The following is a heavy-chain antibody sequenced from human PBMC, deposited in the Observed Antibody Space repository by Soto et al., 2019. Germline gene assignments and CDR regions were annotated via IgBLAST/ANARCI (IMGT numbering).Heavy chain of an antibody. CDR2: INHSGST. D-gene: IGHD3-9*01. Sequence: SETLSLTCTVSGGSISSSSYYWGWIRQPPGKGLEWIGEINHSGSTNYNPSLKSRVTISVDTSKNQFSLKLSSVTAADTAVYYCARGPLSGYDILTGYYRAFWGQGTTVTVSS. CDR1: GGSISSSSYY. V-gene: IGHV4-39*07. CDR3: ARGPLSGYDILTGYYRAF. J-gene: IGHJ6*02.